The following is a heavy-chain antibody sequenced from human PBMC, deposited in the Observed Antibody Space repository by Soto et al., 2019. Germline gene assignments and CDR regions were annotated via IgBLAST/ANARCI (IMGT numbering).Heavy chain of an antibody. Sequence: ASVKVSCKASGYTFTRYAMHWVRQAPGQRLEWVGWINTGDDNTQYSEKFQGRVTVTRDTSATTAYMELSSLRSEDTAVYYCARGSLVRGLISFDYWGQGTLVTVSS. D-gene: IGHD3-10*01. CDR2: INTGDDNT. CDR3: ARGSLVRGLISFDY. V-gene: IGHV1-3*04. J-gene: IGHJ4*02. CDR1: GYTFTRYA.